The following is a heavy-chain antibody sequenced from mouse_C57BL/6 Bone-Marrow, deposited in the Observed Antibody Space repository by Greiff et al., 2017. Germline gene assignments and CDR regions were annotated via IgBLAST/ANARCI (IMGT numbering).Heavy chain of an antibody. CDR3: ARGPNYYGRIYAMDY. Sequence: EVKVVESEGGLVQPGSSMKLSCTASGFTFSDYYMAWVRQVPEKGLEWVANINYDGSSTYYLDSLKSRFIISRDNAKNILYLQMSSLKSEDTATYYCARGPNYYGRIYAMDYWGQGTSVTVSS. V-gene: IGHV5-16*01. CDR2: INYDGSST. CDR1: GFTFSDYY. J-gene: IGHJ4*01. D-gene: IGHD1-1*01.